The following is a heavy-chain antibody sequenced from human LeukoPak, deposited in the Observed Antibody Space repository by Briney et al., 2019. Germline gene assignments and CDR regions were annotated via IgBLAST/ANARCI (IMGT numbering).Heavy chain of an antibody. Sequence: SETLSLTCTVSGGSISSSSYYWGWIRQPPGKGLEWIGSIYYSWSTYYNPSLKSRVTISVDTSKNQFSLKLSSVTAADTAVYYCARNQTFYYDSSGYPHDAFDIWGQGTMVTVSS. D-gene: IGHD3-22*01. J-gene: IGHJ3*02. CDR2: IYYSWST. CDR1: GGSISSSSYY. V-gene: IGHV4-39*07. CDR3: ARNQTFYYDSSGYPHDAFDI.